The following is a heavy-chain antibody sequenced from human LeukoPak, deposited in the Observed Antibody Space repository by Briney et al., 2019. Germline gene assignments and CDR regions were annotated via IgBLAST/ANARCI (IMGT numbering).Heavy chain of an antibody. CDR2: INPNSGGT. V-gene: IGHV1-2*06. Sequence: GASVKVPCKASGYTFTRYYMHWVRQAPGQGLEWMGRINPNSGGTNYAQKFQGRVTMTRDTSISTAYMELSRLRSDDTAVYYCARDLKRELGWFDPWGQGTLVTVSS. CDR1: GYTFTRYY. J-gene: IGHJ5*02. CDR3: ARDLKRELGWFDP. D-gene: IGHD1-26*01.